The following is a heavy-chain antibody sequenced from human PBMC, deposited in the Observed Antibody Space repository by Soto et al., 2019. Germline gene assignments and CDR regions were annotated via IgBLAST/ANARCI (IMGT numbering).Heavy chain of an antibody. Sequence: EVQLLESGGGLVQPGGSLRLSCAASGFTFSSYAMSWVRQAPGKGLEWVSAISGSGGSTYYADSVKGRFTISRDNSKNTLYLQMNGLRAEDTAVYYCAKGGGHYYDSSGYRFDYWGQGTLVTVSS. D-gene: IGHD3-22*01. CDR2: ISGSGGST. CDR1: GFTFSSYA. CDR3: AKGGGHYYDSSGYRFDY. V-gene: IGHV3-23*01. J-gene: IGHJ4*02.